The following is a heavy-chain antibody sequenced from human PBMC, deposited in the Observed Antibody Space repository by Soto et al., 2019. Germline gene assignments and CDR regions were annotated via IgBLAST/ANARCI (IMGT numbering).Heavy chain of an antibody. CDR1: GFTFSSYG. Sequence: GSLRLSCAASGFTFSSYGMHWVRQAPGKGLEWVAVISYDGSNKYYADSVKGRFAISRDNSKNTLYLQMNSLRAEDTAVYYCAKSEVYYDSSGNSHPFDYWGQGTLVTVSS. D-gene: IGHD3-22*01. J-gene: IGHJ4*02. CDR2: ISYDGSNK. V-gene: IGHV3-30*18. CDR3: AKSEVYYDSSGNSHPFDY.